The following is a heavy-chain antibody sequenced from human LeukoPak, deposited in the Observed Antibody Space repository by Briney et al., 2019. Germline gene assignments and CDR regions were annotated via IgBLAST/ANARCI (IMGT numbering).Heavy chain of an antibody. J-gene: IGHJ4*02. Sequence: QPGGSLIVSCAASGFTFSNDFMSWVRQAPGKGPEGVSVIYTGGTTYYADSVKGRFTISRDDSKNTLYLQMSSLRDEDTAPYYCARRHMEHPDLDYWGQGTLVTVPS. CDR2: IYTGGTT. D-gene: IGHD1-26*01. CDR3: ARRHMEHPDLDY. CDR1: GFTFSNDF. V-gene: IGHV3-66*04.